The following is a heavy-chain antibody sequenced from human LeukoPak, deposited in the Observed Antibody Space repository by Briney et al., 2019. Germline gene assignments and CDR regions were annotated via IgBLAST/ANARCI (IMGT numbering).Heavy chain of an antibody. CDR3: ARERTVAAVY. Sequence: AAETVSRKASGSSFTHYGIRWLRQAPAQGLEWVGWISTYNGDTNHAQKVQGRVTMTTETSTSTAYMEVRSLRSDDSAVYYCARERTVAAVYWGQGTLVTVSS. V-gene: IGHV1-18*01. CDR1: GSSFTHYG. D-gene: IGHD6-19*01. CDR2: ISTYNGDT. J-gene: IGHJ4*02.